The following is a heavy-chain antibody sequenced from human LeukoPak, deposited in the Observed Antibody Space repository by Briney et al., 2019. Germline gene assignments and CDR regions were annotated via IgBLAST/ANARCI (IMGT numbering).Heavy chain of an antibody. CDR1: GGSISSYY. CDR2: IYYSGST. CDR3: AGGAYDYVWGSYRHKPFGY. J-gene: IGHJ4*02. V-gene: IGHV4-59*01. Sequence: KPSETLSLTCTVSGGSISSYYWSWIRQPPGKGLEWIGYIYYSGSTNYNPSLKSRVTMSVDTSKNQFSLKLSSVTAADTAVYYCAGGAYDYVWGSYRHKPFGYWGQGTLVTVSS. D-gene: IGHD3-16*02.